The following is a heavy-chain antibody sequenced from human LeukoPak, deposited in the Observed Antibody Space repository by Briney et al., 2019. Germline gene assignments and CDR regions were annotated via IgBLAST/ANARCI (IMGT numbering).Heavy chain of an antibody. Sequence: PSETLSLTCTVSGGSISSYYWNWIRQPPGKGLEWTGYIFYSGNTKSNPSLKSRVTISVDTSKNQVSLKLTSVTTADTAVYYCARGRDGFPLGWFDFWGQGAQVTVST. CDR3: ARGRDGFPLGWFDF. J-gene: IGHJ4*02. D-gene: IGHD5-24*01. CDR1: GGSISSYY. CDR2: IFYSGNT. V-gene: IGHV4-59*01.